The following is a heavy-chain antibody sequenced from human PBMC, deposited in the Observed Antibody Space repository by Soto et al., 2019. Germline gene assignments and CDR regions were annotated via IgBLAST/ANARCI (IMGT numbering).Heavy chain of an antibody. CDR2: INPSGGST. CDR3: ARDYDFCSRYYYNWFDP. Sequence: ASVKVSCKASGYTFTSYYMHWVRQAPGQGLEWMGIINPSGGSTSYAQKFQGRVTMTRDTSTSTVYMELSSLRSEDTAVYYCARDYDFCSRYYYNWFDPWGQGSLVTVSS. V-gene: IGHV1-46*01. D-gene: IGHD3-3*01. CDR1: GYTFTSYY. J-gene: IGHJ5*02.